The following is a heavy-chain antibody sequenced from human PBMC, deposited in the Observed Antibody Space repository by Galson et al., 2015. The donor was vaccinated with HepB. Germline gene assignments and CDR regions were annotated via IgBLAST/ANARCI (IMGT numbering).Heavy chain of an antibody. J-gene: IGHJ6*02. CDR3: ARDVVVPAAHYYYYYGMDV. D-gene: IGHD2-2*01. CDR2: ISSSSSYI. CDR1: GFTFSSYS. V-gene: IGHV3-21*01. Sequence: SLRLSCAASGFTFSSYSMNWVRQAPGEGLEWVSSISSSSSYIYYADSVKGRFTISRDNAKNLLYLQMNSLRAEDTAVYYCARDVVVPAAHYYYYYGMDVWGQGTTVTVSS.